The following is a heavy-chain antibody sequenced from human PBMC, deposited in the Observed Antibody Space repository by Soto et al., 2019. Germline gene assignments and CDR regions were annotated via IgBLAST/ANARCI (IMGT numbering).Heavy chain of an antibody. CDR3: ARDRVIKRLGYCSSTSCLNNYYYYYMDV. Sequence: SETLSLTCTVSGGSISSGGYYWSWIRQHPGKGLEWIGYIYYSGSTYYNPSLKSRVTISVDTSKNQFSLKLSSVTAADTAVYYCARDRVIKRLGYCSSTSCLNNYYYYYMDVWGKGTTVTVSS. D-gene: IGHD2-2*01. CDR2: IYYSGST. CDR1: GGSISSGGYY. J-gene: IGHJ6*03. V-gene: IGHV4-31*03.